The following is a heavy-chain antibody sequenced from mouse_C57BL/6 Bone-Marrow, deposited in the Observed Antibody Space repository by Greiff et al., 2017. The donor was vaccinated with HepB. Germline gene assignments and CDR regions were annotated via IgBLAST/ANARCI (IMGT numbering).Heavy chain of an antibody. CDR2: IDPSDSYT. CDR3: ARALYYDYDGGFAY. V-gene: IGHV1-69*01. J-gene: IGHJ3*01. D-gene: IGHD2-4*01. CDR1: GYTFTSYW. Sequence: QVQLQQPGAELVVPGASVKLSCKASGYTFTSYWMHWVKQRPGQGLEWIGEIDPSDSYTNYNQKFKGKSTLTVDKSSSTAYMQLSSLTSEDSAVYYCARALYYDYDGGFAYWGQGTLVTVSA.